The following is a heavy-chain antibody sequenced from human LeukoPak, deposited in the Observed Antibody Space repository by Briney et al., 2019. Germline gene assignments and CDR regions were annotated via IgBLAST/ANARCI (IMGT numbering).Heavy chain of an antibody. Sequence: PGGSLRLPCAASGFTFSSYAMSWVRQAPGKGLEWVSGLSYSGGSTYYADSVKGRFIISRDNSKNTLYLQMNSLRAEDTAVYYCEKWRSGYPNYYFDYWGQGTLVTVSS. V-gene: IGHV3-23*01. D-gene: IGHD3-22*01. J-gene: IGHJ4*02. CDR1: GFTFSSYA. CDR3: EKWRSGYPNYYFDY. CDR2: LSYSGGST.